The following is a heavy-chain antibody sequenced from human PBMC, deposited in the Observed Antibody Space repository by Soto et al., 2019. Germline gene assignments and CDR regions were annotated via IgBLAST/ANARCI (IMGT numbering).Heavy chain of an antibody. CDR1: GFTFSAYA. Sequence: PGGSLRLSCAASGFTFSAYAMHWVRQAPGKGLEYVSAISSDGVTTDYASSVKGRFTISRDNSKNTLYLQMGSLRPEDMAVYHCARDPSRMIRGVSDYWGQGILVTVSS. D-gene: IGHD3-10*01. CDR2: ISSDGVTT. CDR3: ARDPSRMIRGVSDY. J-gene: IGHJ4*02. V-gene: IGHV3-64*01.